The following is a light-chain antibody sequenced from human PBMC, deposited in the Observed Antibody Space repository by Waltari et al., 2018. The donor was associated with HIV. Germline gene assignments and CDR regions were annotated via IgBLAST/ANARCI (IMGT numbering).Light chain of an antibody. J-gene: IGKJ4*01. CDR2: WAT. CDR3: QQYYTTPLT. V-gene: IGKV4-1*01. CDR1: NSVLFSSNNNNY. Sequence: DIVMTQSPDYLAVSLGERATINCKSSNSVLFSSNNNNYLARYQQKPGQSPKLLIYWATTRESGVPDRFSGSGSGTDFTLTISSLRAEDVAVYYCQQYYTTPLTFGGGTKVEIK.